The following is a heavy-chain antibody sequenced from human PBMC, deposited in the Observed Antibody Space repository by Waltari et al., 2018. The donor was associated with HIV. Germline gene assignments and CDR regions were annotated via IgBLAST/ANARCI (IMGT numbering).Heavy chain of an antibody. Sequence: QIRLFQSDHVVRKPGASVTISCTTSGYPFINYHVTWVRQSLVQRLDWMGGITRYTANTNYTRESQGRVTLTTDAAAATAYLELRDLRPDDTAMYFCTRGNIWGSYRYFDYWGPGTLVTVS. V-gene: IGHV1-18*01. CDR2: ITRYTANT. J-gene: IGHJ4*02. D-gene: IGHD3-16*02. CDR3: TRGNIWGSYRYFDY. CDR1: GYPFINYH.